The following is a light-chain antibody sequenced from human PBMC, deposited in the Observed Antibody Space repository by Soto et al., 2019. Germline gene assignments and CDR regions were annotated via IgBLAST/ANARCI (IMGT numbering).Light chain of an antibody. Sequence: QSALTQPASVSGSPGQSITISCTGTSSDIGGYNYVSWYQQHPGKAPKLMIYEXXXXXXXXXXXXXGSKSGNTASLTISGLXXXXXXXXYCSSFTTITTLEVFGGGTKLTVL. V-gene: IGLV2-14*01. CDR2: EXX. CDR1: SSDIGGYNY. J-gene: IGLJ3*02. CDR3: SSFTTITTLEV.